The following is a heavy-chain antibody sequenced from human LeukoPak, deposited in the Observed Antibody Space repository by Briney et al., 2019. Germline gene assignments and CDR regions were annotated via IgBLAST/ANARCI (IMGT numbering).Heavy chain of an antibody. V-gene: IGHV3-21*01. CDR1: GFTFSRYW. D-gene: IGHD5-18*01. Sequence: GGSLRLSCAASGFTFSRYWMHWVRLAPGKGLEWVSSISSSSSYIYYADSVKGRFTISRDNAKNSLYLQMSSLRAEDTAVYYCARDGIQLWLPYYYYMDVWGKGTTVTVSS. CDR2: ISSSSSYI. J-gene: IGHJ6*03. CDR3: ARDGIQLWLPYYYYMDV.